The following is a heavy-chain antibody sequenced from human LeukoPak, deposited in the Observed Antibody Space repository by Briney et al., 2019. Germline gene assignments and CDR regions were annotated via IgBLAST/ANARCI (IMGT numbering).Heavy chain of an antibody. CDR2: IIPIFGTA. J-gene: IGHJ6*02. D-gene: IGHD1-26*01. CDR3: ASLRHSGSYYRYYGMDV. V-gene: IGHV1-69*01. Sequence: GSSVKVSCKASGGTFSSYAISWVRQAPGRGLEWMGGIIPIFGTANYAQKFQDRVTITADESTSTAYMELSSLRSEDTAVYYCASLRHSGSYYRYYGMDVWGQGTTVTVSS. CDR1: GGTFSSYA.